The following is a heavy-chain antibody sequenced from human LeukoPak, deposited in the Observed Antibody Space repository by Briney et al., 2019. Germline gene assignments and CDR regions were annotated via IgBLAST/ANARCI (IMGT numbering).Heavy chain of an antibody. CDR2: FYQNERT. D-gene: IGHD6-19*01. CDR3: AKVSNGWPYFFES. V-gene: IGHV4-61*01. CDR1: GGSVSILSDY. J-gene: IGHJ4*02. Sequence: SGSLSLTWTVSGGSVSILSDYWTWLRQSPWNGLEWIGQFYQNERTNSLSSLATRFTMSPDTSKNQFSLKLNSVTAADTAVYSCAKVSNGWPYFFESWGQGVQVTVSS.